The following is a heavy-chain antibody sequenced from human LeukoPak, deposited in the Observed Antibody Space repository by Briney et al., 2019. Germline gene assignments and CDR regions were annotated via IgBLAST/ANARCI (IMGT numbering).Heavy chain of an antibody. J-gene: IGHJ4*02. CDR1: GFSFSNYA. D-gene: IGHD6-19*01. CDR2: IYSGGST. CDR3: ARAPSSGWFDY. Sequence: GGSLRLSCAASGFSFSNYAMNWVRQAPGKGLEWVSVIYSGGSTYYADSVKGRFTISRDNSKNTLYLQMNSLRAEDTAVYYCARAPSSGWFDYWGQGTLVTVSS. V-gene: IGHV3-53*01.